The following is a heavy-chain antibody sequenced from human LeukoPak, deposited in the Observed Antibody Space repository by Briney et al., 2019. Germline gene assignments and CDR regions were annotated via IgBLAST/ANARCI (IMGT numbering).Heavy chain of an antibody. J-gene: IGHJ4*02. D-gene: IGHD3-16*02. V-gene: IGHV7-4-1*02. CDR2: INTNTGNP. Sequence: ASVKVSCKASGYTFTNYYMHWVRQAPGQGLEWMGWINTNTGNPTYAQGFTGRFVFSLDTSVSTAYLQISSLKAEDTAVYYCAILGSYYDYVWGSYRPLRFDYWGQGTLVTVSS. CDR3: AILGSYYDYVWGSYRPLRFDY. CDR1: GYTFTNYY.